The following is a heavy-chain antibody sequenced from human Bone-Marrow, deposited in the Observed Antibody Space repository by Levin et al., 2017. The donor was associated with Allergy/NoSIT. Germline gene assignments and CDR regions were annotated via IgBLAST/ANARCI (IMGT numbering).Heavy chain of an antibody. Sequence: GESLKISCKGSGYSFTSYWIGWVRQMPGKGLEWMGIIYPGDSDTRYSPSFQGQVTISADKSISTAYLQWSSLKASDTAMYYCARLPHGYSYGTGWFDPWGQGTLVTVSS. D-gene: IGHD5-18*01. J-gene: IGHJ5*02. V-gene: IGHV5-51*01. CDR3: ARLPHGYSYGTGWFDP. CDR2: IYPGDSDT. CDR1: GYSFTSYW.